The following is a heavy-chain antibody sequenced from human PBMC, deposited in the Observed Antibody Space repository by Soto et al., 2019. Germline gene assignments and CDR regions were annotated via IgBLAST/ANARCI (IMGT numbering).Heavy chain of an antibody. V-gene: IGHV4-31*03. Sequence: SETLSLTCTVSGGSISSRGYYWSWIRQHPGKGLEWIGYIYYSGSTYYNPSLKSRVTISVDTSKNQFSLKLSSVTAADTAVYYCPRVGGINWFDTRGQGTLVTLSS. CDR1: GGSISSRGYY. CDR2: IYYSGST. J-gene: IGHJ5*02. D-gene: IGHD1-20*01. CDR3: PRVGGINWFDT.